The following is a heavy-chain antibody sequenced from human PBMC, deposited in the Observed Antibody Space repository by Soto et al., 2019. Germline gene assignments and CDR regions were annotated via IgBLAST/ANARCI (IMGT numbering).Heavy chain of an antibody. CDR3: ASGGEEYYDFWI. D-gene: IGHD3-3*01. V-gene: IGHV3-74*01. CDR2: INSDGSST. Sequence: GSLRLSCAASGFTFSSYWMHWVRQAPGKGLVWVSRINSDGSSTSYADSVKGRFTISRDNAKNTLYLQMNSLRAEDTAVYYCASGGEEYYDFWIWGQGTLVTVSS. J-gene: IGHJ4*02. CDR1: GFTFSSYW.